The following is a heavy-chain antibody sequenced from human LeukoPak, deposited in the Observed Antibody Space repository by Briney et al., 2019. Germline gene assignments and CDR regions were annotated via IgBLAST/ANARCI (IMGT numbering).Heavy chain of an antibody. CDR1: GFTFDDYG. Sequence: PGGSLRLSCAASGFTFDDYGMSWVRQAPGKGLEWVSGINWNGGSTGYADSVKGRFTISRDNAKNSLYLQMNSLRAEDTALYYCARDEDSSGYYWGPFDYWGQGTLVTVSS. CDR2: INWNGGST. CDR3: ARDEDSSGYYWGPFDY. D-gene: IGHD3-22*01. V-gene: IGHV3-20*04. J-gene: IGHJ4*02.